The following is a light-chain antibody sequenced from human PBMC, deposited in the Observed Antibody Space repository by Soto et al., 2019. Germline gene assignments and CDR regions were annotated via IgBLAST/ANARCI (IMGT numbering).Light chain of an antibody. CDR2: DAS. V-gene: IGKV3-11*01. J-gene: IGKJ4*01. CDR3: QLRGKWPPP. Sequence: EIVLTQSPATLSLSPGERATLCCRASQSVSTYLAWYQQKPGQAPRILIYDASRRATGIPARFSGSGSGTDFTLTISSLEPEDFAVYYCQLRGKWPPPFGGGTKVEIK. CDR1: QSVSTY.